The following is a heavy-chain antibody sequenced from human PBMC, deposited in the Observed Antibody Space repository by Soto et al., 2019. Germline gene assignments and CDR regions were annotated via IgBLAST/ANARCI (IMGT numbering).Heavy chain of an antibody. V-gene: IGHV3-66*01. CDR3: ARGGVGTMTAIFDY. D-gene: IGHD1-26*01. J-gene: IGHJ4*02. Sequence: EVQLVESGGGLVQPGGCLRLSCAASGFTVSSNYMSWVRQAPGKGLEWVSVIYSGGSTDYADSMKGRFTISRDNSNNTLYLQMNSLRAEDTAVYYCARGGVGTMTAIFDYWGQGTLVTVSS. CDR2: IYSGGST. CDR1: GFTVSSNY.